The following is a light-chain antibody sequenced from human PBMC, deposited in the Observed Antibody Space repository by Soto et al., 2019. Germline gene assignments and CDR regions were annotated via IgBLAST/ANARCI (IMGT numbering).Light chain of an antibody. CDR1: QGISSY. J-gene: IGKJ1*01. CDR2: AAS. V-gene: IGKV1-8*01. Sequence: AIRMTQSPSSLSASPGDRLTLPWRASQGISSYLAWYQQKPGKAPKLLIYAASTLPSGVPARFSGSGSGTDFTLTISCLQPEDFATYYCLQHNSYPPTFGQGTKVDIK. CDR3: LQHNSYPPT.